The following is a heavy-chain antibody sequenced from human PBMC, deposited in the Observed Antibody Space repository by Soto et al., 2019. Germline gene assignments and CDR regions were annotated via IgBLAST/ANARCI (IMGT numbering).Heavy chain of an antibody. CDR1: GGSISSSYW. CDR3: VTSLNYDFWRDGGRHYYFDY. J-gene: IGHJ4*02. CDR2: IYHSGST. V-gene: IGHV4-4*01. Sequence: ETLSLTCAVSGGSISSSYWWNWVRQPPGKGLEWIGKIYHSGSTNYNPSLKNRVTISVDKSNNQFSLRLSSVTAADTAVYFCVTSLNYDFWRDGGRHYYFDYWGQGTLVTVSS. D-gene: IGHD3-3*01.